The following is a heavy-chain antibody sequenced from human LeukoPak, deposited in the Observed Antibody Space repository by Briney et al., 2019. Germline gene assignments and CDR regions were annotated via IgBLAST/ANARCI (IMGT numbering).Heavy chain of an antibody. V-gene: IGHV1-69*13. J-gene: IGHJ4*02. CDR2: IITNYGTT. Sequence: SVKVSCKASGGTLSNYAISWVRQAPGQGLEWMGGIITNYGTTNYAQKYQGRVTITADESTTTVYMELSSLRSEDTAVYYCARPRTYYDFWRGYPPFDYWGQGTLVTVSS. CDR3: ARPRTYYDFWRGYPPFDY. D-gene: IGHD3-3*01. CDR1: GGTLSNYA.